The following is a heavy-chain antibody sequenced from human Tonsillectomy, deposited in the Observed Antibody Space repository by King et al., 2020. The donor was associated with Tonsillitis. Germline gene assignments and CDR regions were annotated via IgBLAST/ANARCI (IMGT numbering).Heavy chain of an antibody. V-gene: IGHV3-15*01. CDR2: IKSKTDGGTT. Sequence: VQLVESGGGLVKPGGSLRLSCAASGFTFRNAWMSWVRQAPGKGLEWVGRIKSKTDGGTTDYAAPVKSRFTISRDDSKNTLYLQMSSLKTEDTAVYYCTTDLTGTGCDIAARPHDFWGQGTLVTVSS. J-gene: IGHJ4*02. D-gene: IGHD6-6*01. CDR3: TTDLTGTGCDIAARPHDF. CDR1: GFTFRNAW.